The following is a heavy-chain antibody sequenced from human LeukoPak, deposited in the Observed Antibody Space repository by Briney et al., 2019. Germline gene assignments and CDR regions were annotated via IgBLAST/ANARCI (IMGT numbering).Heavy chain of an antibody. V-gene: IGHV1-69*13. CDR2: IIPIFGTA. CDR1: GYTFTSYG. CDR3: ARWDGGGDRIRNWFDP. Sequence: GASVKVSCKASGYTFTSYGISWVRQAPGQGLEWMGGIIPIFGTANYAQKFQGRVTITADESTSTAYMELSSLRSEDTAVYYCARWDGGGDRIRNWFDPWGQGTLVTVSS. J-gene: IGHJ5*02. D-gene: IGHD2-21*02.